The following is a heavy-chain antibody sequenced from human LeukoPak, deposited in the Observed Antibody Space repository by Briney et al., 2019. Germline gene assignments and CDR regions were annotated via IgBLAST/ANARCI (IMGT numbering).Heavy chain of an antibody. D-gene: IGHD4-17*01. CDR3: ARDLGGTTVTPVY. Sequence: GRSLRLSCAASGFTSSSYGMHWVSQVPGKGLEWVAVIWYDGRNKYYADSVKGRFTISRDNSKNTLYLQMNSLRAEDTAVYYCARDLGGTTVTPVYWGQGTLVTVSS. J-gene: IGHJ4*02. V-gene: IGHV3-33*01. CDR2: IWYDGRNK. CDR1: GFTSSSYG.